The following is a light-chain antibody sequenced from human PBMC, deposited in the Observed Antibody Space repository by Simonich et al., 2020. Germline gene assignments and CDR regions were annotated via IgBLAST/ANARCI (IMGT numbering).Light chain of an antibody. CDR2: LGS. CDR1: QSRLHSNGYHY. J-gene: IGKJ2*01. Sequence: DIVMTQSPLSLPVPPGEPDSIPCRSSQSRLHSNGYHYLYWYLQKPWKNPQLLIYLGSIRASGVPGRFRCGGSGTYFTLKISRVEAGDVVVNYCMQALQTPYAFGQGTKLELK. V-gene: IGKV2-28*01. CDR3: MQALQTPYA.